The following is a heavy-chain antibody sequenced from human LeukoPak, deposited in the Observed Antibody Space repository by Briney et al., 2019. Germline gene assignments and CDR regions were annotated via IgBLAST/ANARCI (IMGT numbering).Heavy chain of an antibody. CDR1: GFIFDDYA. J-gene: IGHJ5*02. D-gene: IGHD6-6*01. CDR2: ISGSGGST. CDR3: AKCPTSGSSSPNWFDP. V-gene: IGHV3-23*01. Sequence: TGGSLRLSCAASGFIFDDYAMSWVRQAPGKGLEWVSAISGSGGSTYYADSVKGRFTISRDNSKNTLYLQMNSLRAEDTAVYYCAKCPTSGSSSPNWFDPWGQGTLVTVSS.